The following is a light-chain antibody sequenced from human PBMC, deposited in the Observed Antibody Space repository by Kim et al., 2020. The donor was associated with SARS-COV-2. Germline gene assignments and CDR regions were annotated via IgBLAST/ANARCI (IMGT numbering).Light chain of an antibody. J-gene: IGKJ2*01. V-gene: IGKV1-39*01. CDR3: QQSFTTPYT. CDR2: HAS. CDR1: QNIVDY. Sequence: DMQMTQSPSSLSASVGDRVTITCRASQNIVDYLNWYQQKPGKAPKLLIYHASTLQSGVPSRFSGSGSGTDFTLIISSLQPEDFATYYCQQSFTTPYTFGQGTKLEI.